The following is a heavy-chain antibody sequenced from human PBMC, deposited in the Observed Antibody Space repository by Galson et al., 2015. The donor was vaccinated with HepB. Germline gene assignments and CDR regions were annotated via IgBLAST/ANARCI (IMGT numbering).Heavy chain of an antibody. J-gene: IGHJ4*02. V-gene: IGHV3-48*01. CDR2: MSSTSRTI. CDR1: GFTFSSYA. D-gene: IGHD3-22*01. CDR3: AKDLGSGYYTIDY. Sequence: SLRLSCAASGFTFSSYAMNWVRQAPGKGLEWLSFMSSTSRTISYAESVRGRFTISRDNARNSLYLQMDSLRAEDTAVYYCAKDLGSGYYTIDYWGQGTLVTVSS.